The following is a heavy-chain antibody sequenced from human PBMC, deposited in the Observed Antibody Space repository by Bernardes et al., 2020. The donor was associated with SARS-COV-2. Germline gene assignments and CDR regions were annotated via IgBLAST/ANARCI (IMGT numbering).Heavy chain of an antibody. CDR2: ISGSGGST. D-gene: IGHD6-19*01. Sequence: GSLRLSCAASGFTFSSYAMSWVRQAPGKGLEWVSAISGSGGSTYYADSVKGRFTISRDNSKNTLYLQMNSLRAEDTAVYYCAKVGGSGWYHPLDYWGQGTLVTVSS. V-gene: IGHV3-23*01. J-gene: IGHJ4*02. CDR1: GFTFSSYA. CDR3: AKVGGSGWYHPLDY.